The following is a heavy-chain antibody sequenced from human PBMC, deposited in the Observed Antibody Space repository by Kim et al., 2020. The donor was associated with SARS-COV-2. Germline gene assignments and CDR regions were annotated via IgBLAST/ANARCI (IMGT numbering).Heavy chain of an antibody. CDR3: ARDLEGWFDP. Sequence: STTYNPSLKGRVTMSVDTSKDQFSLKLSSVTAADTAVYYCARDLEGWFDPWGQGTLVTVSS. CDR2: ST. V-gene: IGHV4-4*07. J-gene: IGHJ5*02.